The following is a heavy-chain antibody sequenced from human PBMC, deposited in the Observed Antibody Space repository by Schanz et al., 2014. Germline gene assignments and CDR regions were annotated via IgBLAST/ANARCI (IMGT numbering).Heavy chain of an antibody. D-gene: IGHD2-21*02. CDR3: VKDAYCAGDCFPAEYFQH. V-gene: IGHV3-64D*06. CDR1: GFTFISYA. J-gene: IGHJ1*01. Sequence: VQLLEAGGGLVKPGGSLRLSCLASGFTFISYAMHWVRQASGKGLEYVSAITRSGGGTYYSDSVKGRFTISRDNSKNTLYLQMSSLRHEDSAVYYCVKDAYCAGDCFPAEYFQHWGQGTLVTVSS. CDR2: ITRSGGGT.